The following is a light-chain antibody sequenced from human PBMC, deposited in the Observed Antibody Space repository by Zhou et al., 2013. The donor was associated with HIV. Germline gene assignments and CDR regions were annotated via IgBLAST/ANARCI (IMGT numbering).Light chain of an antibody. CDR1: SSDVGGYNY. CDR2: EVS. Sequence: QSALTQPPSASGSPGQSVTISCTGTSSDVGGYNYVSWYQQHPGKAPKLMIYEVSKRPSGVPDRFSGSKSGNTASLTVSGLQAEDEADYYCSSYTSSSPFFGTGTKVTVL. J-gene: IGLJ1*01. CDR3: SSYTSSSPF. V-gene: IGLV2-8*01.